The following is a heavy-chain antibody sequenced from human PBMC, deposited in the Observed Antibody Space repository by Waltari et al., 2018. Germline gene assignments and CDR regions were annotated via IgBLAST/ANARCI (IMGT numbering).Heavy chain of an antibody. Sequence: EVPVVQSGAAVKKPGATVKISCKASGYTFTDFYIHRLQLAPGKGLEWMGRVNTEDGETMYGMNFRDRITMTADTSTNTAYMELSSLRSADTAVYYCVVGGYCSPSICPWDYWGQGTLVTVSS. CDR1: GYTFTDFY. V-gene: IGHV1-69-2*01. CDR2: VNTEDGET. D-gene: IGHD2-15*01. J-gene: IGHJ4*02. CDR3: VVGGYCSPSICPWDY.